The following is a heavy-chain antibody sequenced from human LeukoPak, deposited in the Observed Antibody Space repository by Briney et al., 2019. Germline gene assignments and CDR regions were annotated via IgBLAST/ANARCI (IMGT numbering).Heavy chain of an antibody. D-gene: IGHD6-6*01. J-gene: IGHJ4*02. V-gene: IGHV3-23*01. CDR3: AGRIAARPWSPPFDY. Sequence: GGSLRLSCAASEFTFSSYSMSWARQAPGRGLEWVSSIGDSGRKTYYADSMKGRFTISRGNSKSTLYLQMNSLGAEDTAVYYCAGRIAARPWSPPFDYWGQGALVTVSS. CDR2: IGDSGRKT. CDR1: EFTFSSYS.